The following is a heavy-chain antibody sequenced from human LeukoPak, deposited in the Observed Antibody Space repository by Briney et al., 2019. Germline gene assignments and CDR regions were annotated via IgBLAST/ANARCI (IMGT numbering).Heavy chain of an antibody. J-gene: IGHJ4*02. CDR3: ARTIAARPTGDFDY. CDR2: IYYSGST. Sequence: SETLSLTCTVSGGSISSGGYYWSWIRQHPGKGLKWIGYIYYSGSTYYNPSLKSRVTISVDTSKNQFSLKLSSVTAADTAVYYCARTIAARPTGDFDYWGQGTLVTVSS. CDR1: GGSISSGGYY. D-gene: IGHD6-6*01. V-gene: IGHV4-31*03.